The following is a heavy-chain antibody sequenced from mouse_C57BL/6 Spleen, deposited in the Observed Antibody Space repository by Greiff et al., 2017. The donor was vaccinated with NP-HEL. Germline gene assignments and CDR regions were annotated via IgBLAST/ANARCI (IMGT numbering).Heavy chain of an antibody. Sequence: VQLQQSGPELVKPGASVKISCKASGYTFTDYYINWVKQRPGQGLEWIGWIFPGSGSTYYNEKFKGKATLTVDKSSSTAYMLLSSLTSEDSAVYFCARDYYGSSHYFDYWGQGTTLTVSS. V-gene: IGHV1-75*01. D-gene: IGHD1-1*01. J-gene: IGHJ2*01. CDR1: GYTFTDYY. CDR3: ARDYYGSSHYFDY. CDR2: IFPGSGST.